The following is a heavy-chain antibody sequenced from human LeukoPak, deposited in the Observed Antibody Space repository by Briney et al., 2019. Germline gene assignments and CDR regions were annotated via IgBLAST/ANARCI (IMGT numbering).Heavy chain of an antibody. CDR2: ISGSGGST. CDR3: AKVSISSGWYSAFDY. Sequence: PGGSLRLSCAASGFTFSSYAMSWVRQAPGKGLEWVSAISGSGGSTYYADSVKGRFTISRDNSKNTLYLQMNSLRAEDTAVYYCAKVSISSGWYSAFDYWGQGTLSPSPQ. CDR1: GFTFSSYA. V-gene: IGHV3-23*01. J-gene: IGHJ4*02. D-gene: IGHD6-19*01.